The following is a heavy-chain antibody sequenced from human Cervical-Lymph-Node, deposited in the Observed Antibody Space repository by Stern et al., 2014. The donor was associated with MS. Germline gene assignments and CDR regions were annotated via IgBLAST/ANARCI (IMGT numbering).Heavy chain of an antibody. D-gene: IGHD6-13*01. CDR2: INHSGST. J-gene: IGHJ6*02. V-gene: IGHV4-34*01. CDR3: ARVVSSSWYGKGYYYGMDV. CDR1: GGSFSGYY. Sequence: QVQLQQWGAGLLKPSETLSLTCAVYGGSFSGYYWSWIRQPPGKGLEWIGEINHSGSTHYNPSLKSRVTISVDTSKNQFSRKLSSVTAADTAVYYCARVVSSSWYGKGYYYGMDVWGQGTTVTVSS.